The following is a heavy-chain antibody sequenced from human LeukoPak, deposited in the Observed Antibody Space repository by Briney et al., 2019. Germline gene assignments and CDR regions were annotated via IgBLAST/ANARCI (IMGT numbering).Heavy chain of an antibody. Sequence: GGSLRLSCAASGFPLSSYAMSWVRQASGKGLEWVSATSSSDPGTYYADSVRGRFTISRDNSKNTLYLQLNSLRVEDTALYYCAKDRNSGNYYQTGDFHYWGQGTLVTVSS. CDR2: TSSSDPGT. J-gene: IGHJ4*02. CDR3: AKDRNSGNYYQTGDFHY. V-gene: IGHV3-23*01. D-gene: IGHD1-26*01. CDR1: GFPLSSYA.